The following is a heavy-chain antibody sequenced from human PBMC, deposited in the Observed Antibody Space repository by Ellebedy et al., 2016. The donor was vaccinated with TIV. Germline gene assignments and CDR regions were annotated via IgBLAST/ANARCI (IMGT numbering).Heavy chain of an antibody. Sequence: ASVKVSCKPSGYSFTAYFLHWVRQAPGQGLEWMGWISVYNGNTNYAQKFQGRVTMTTHTSTNTGYMEMRSLRSDDTAVYYCARDSRYNWNDWDYYHMDVWGKGTTVTVSS. CDR1: GYSFTAYF. D-gene: IGHD1-1*01. CDR2: ISVYNGNT. J-gene: IGHJ6*03. CDR3: ARDSRYNWNDWDYYHMDV. V-gene: IGHV1-18*04.